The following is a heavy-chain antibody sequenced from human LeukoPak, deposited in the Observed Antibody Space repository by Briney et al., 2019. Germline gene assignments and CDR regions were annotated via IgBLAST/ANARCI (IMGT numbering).Heavy chain of an antibody. CDR3: ARPTYYDFWSGYFEAFDY. CDR1: GYTLTSYA. Sequence: ASVKVSCKASGYTLTSYAMHWVRQAPGQRLEWMGWINAGNGNTKYSQKFQGRVTITRDTSASTAYMELSSLRSEDTAVYYCARPTYYDFWSGYFEAFDYWGQGTLVTVSS. CDR2: INAGNGNT. V-gene: IGHV1-3*01. D-gene: IGHD3-3*01. J-gene: IGHJ4*02.